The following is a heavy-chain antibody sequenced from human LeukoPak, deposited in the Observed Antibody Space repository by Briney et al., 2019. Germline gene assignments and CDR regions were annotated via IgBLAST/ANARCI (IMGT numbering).Heavy chain of an antibody. D-gene: IGHD5-18*01. V-gene: IGHV4-34*01. CDR3: ARGHPWIQLWPPGP. J-gene: IGHJ5*02. CDR2: IYYSGST. CDR1: GGSFSGYY. Sequence: NPSETLSLTCAVYGGSFSGYYWSWIRQPPGKGLEWIGSIYYSGSTYYNPSLKSRVTISVDTSKNQFSLKLSSVTAADTAVYYCARGHPWIQLWPPGPWGQGTLVTVSS.